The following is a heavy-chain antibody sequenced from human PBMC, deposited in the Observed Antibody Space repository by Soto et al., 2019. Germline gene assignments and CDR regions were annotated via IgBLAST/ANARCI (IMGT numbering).Heavy chain of an antibody. V-gene: IGHV3-33*01. Sequence: QVQLVESGGGVLQPGRSLRLSCAASGFTFSSYGMHWVRQAPGKGLEWVAVIWYDGSSKYYGDSVKGRSTTSRDNSKITMHLQMVSLRAEDAAVYYCASATACSGGSCYADDYYGMDVWGQGTTVTVSS. CDR2: IWYDGSSK. J-gene: IGHJ6*02. CDR3: ASATACSGGSCYADDYYGMDV. CDR1: GFTFSSYG. D-gene: IGHD2-15*01.